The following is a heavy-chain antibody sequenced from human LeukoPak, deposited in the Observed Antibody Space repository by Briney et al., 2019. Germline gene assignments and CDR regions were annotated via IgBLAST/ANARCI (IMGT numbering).Heavy chain of an antibody. D-gene: IGHD3-10*01. V-gene: IGHV4-39*01. CDR3: ARFLIYGSGSYYVDY. Sequence: SETLSLTCTVSGGSISSSSYYWGWIRQPPGKGLEWIGSIYYSGSTYYNPSLKSRVTISVDTFKNQFSLKLSSVTAADTAVYYCARFLIYGSGSYYVDYWGQGTLVTVSS. CDR1: GGSISSSSYY. CDR2: IYYSGST. J-gene: IGHJ4*02.